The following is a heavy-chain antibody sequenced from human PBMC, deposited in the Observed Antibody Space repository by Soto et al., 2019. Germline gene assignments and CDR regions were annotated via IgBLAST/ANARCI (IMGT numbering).Heavy chain of an antibody. CDR1: GFTFSSYA. J-gene: IGHJ6*03. D-gene: IGHD2-2*01. CDR3: AKDSLEYCSSTSCYFFGYYYYMDV. CDR2: ISGSGGST. V-gene: IGHV3-23*01. Sequence: EVQLLESGGGLVQPGGSLRLSCAASGFTFSSYAMSWVRQAPGKGLEWVSAISGSGGSTYYADSVKGRCTISRDNPKNTMYLKMNSLRAEDTPVYYCAKDSLEYCSSTSCYFFGYYYYMDVWGKGTTVTVSS.